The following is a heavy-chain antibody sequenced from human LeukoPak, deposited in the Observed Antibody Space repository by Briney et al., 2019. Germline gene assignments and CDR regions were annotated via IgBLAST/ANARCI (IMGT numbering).Heavy chain of an antibody. CDR2: IGGSGGTT. Sequence: PGGSLKLSCAASGFTVSNYAMSWVRQAPGKELEWVSAIGGSGGTTYYADSVKGRFTISRDNSKNTLYLQMNSLRVEDTAAYYCVKQGLGRLNWYFDLWGRGTLVTVSS. CDR1: GFTVSNYA. J-gene: IGHJ2*01. CDR3: VKQGLGRLNWYFDL. D-gene: IGHD7-27*01. V-gene: IGHV3-23*01.